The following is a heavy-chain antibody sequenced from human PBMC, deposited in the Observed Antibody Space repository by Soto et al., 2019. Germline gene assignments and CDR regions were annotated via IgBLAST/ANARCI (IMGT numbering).Heavy chain of an antibody. CDR1: GGSISNYY. D-gene: IGHD6-6*01. Sequence: PSETLSLTCTVSGGSISNYYWSWIRQPPGKGLEWIGYIYYSGSTNYNPSLKSRVTISVDTSKNQFSLKLSSVTAADTAVHYCARFRAARGNYYYMDVWGKGTTVTVSS. CDR2: IYYSGST. J-gene: IGHJ6*03. CDR3: ARFRAARGNYYYMDV. V-gene: IGHV4-59*08.